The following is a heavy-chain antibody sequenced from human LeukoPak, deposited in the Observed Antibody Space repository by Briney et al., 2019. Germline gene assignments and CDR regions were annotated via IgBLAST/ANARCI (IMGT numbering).Heavy chain of an antibody. Sequence: GGSLRLSCAASGFTFTDYHMTWIRQAPGKGLEWVSYISGSGSNRDYADSVKGRFTISRDNAENSLYLQLNNLRAEDMAVYYCARMGRELDCWGQGTRVTVSS. V-gene: IGHV3-11*01. CDR3: ARMGRELDC. CDR2: ISGSGSNR. CDR1: GFTFTDYH. J-gene: IGHJ4*02. D-gene: IGHD1-1*01.